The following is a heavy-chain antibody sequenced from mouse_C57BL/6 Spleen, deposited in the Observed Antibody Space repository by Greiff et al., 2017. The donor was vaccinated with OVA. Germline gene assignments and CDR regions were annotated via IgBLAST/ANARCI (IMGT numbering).Heavy chain of an antibody. Sequence: QVQLQQSGAELVMPGASVKLSCKASGYTFTSYWMHWVKQRPGQGLEWIGEIDPSDSYTNYNQKFKGKSTLTVDKSSSTAYMQLSSLTSEDSAVYYCARKGGYDEFAYWGQGTLVTVSA. J-gene: IGHJ3*01. CDR1: GYTFTSYW. CDR2: IDPSDSYT. V-gene: IGHV1-69*01. CDR3: ARKGGYDEFAY. D-gene: IGHD2-2*01.